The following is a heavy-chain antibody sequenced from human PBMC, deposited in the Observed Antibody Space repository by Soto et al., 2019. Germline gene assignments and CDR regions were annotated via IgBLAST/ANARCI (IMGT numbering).Heavy chain of an antibody. J-gene: IGHJ4*02. D-gene: IGHD3-3*01. CDR2: ISKDGSVI. CDR1: GISFSRFA. V-gene: IGHV3-30-3*01. Sequence: QVQLVESGGGVVQPGGSLRLSCAASGISFSRFAIHWVRQAPGKGLEWVAVISKDGSVIYYADSVKGRFTISRDNSKSSLFLQVNSLTSEDTAVYDCARPRSGAVPDSLGFWGQGTLVTVSS. CDR3: ARPRSGAVPDSLGF.